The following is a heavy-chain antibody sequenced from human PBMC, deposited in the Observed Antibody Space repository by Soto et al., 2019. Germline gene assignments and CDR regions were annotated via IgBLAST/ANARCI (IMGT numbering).Heavy chain of an antibody. CDR1: GFTFSSYG. V-gene: IGHV3-30*18. Sequence: QVQLVESGGGVVQPGRSLRLSCAASGFTFSSYGMHWVRQAPGKGLEWVAVISFDEANKYYADSVKGRFTISRDNYKNTLYLQMNSLRAEDTAVYYCAKGQGGTYFDYWGQGTLVTVSS. J-gene: IGHJ4*02. D-gene: IGHD3-16*01. CDR3: AKGQGGTYFDY. CDR2: ISFDEANK.